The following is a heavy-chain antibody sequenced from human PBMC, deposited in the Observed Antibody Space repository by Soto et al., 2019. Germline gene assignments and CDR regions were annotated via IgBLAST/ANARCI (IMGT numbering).Heavy chain of an antibody. Sequence: GGSLRLSCAASGFTFSSYAMHWVRQAPGKGLEYVSAISSNGGSTYYANSVKGRFTISRDNSKNTLYLQMGSLRAEDTAVYYCAKLAMVRGVSSFDYWGQGTLVTVSS. CDR1: GFTFSSYA. V-gene: IGHV3-64*01. J-gene: IGHJ4*02. CDR3: AKLAMVRGVSSFDY. D-gene: IGHD3-10*01. CDR2: ISSNGGST.